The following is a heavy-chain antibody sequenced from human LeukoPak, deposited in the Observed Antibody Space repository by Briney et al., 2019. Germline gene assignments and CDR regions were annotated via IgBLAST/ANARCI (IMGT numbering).Heavy chain of an antibody. V-gene: IGHV3-21*01. D-gene: IGHD3-16*02. J-gene: IGHJ4*02. CDR3: ARGPDPLYVWGSYLIEYYFDY. CDR2: ISSSSSYI. Sequence: GGSLRLSCAASGFTFSSYSMNWVRQAPGKGLEWVSSISSSSSYIYYADSVKGRFTISRDNAKNSLYLQVNSLRAEDTAVYYCARGPDPLYVWGSYLIEYYFDYWGQGTLVTVSS. CDR1: GFTFSSYS.